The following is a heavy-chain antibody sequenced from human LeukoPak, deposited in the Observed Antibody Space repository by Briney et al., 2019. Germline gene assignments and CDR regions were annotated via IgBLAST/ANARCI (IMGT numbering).Heavy chain of an antibody. D-gene: IGHD1-20*01. CDR2: ISSSSSSYK. CDR3: GRGTNWSPLDIDS. V-gene: IGHV3-21*01. J-gene: IGHJ4*02. CDR1: GFTFSTYN. Sequence: GGSLRLSCVASGFTFSTYNMHWVRQAPGQGLEWVSTISSSSSSYKYYADSVKGRFTISRDNAKNSLYLQMNSLRAEDTAVYFCGRGTNWSPLDIDSWGQGTRVTVSS.